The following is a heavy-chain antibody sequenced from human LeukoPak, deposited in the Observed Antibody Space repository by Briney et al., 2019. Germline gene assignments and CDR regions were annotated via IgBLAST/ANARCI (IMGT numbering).Heavy chain of an antibody. Sequence: ASVKVSCKVSGYTLTELSMHWVRQAPGKVLEWMGGFDPEDGETIYAQKFQGRVTMTEDTSTDTAYMELSSLRSEDTAVYYCASSLPLGYCSSTSCPPAYWGQGTLVTVSS. CDR1: GYTLTELS. J-gene: IGHJ4*02. CDR3: ASSLPLGYCSSTSCPPAY. V-gene: IGHV1-24*01. CDR2: FDPEDGET. D-gene: IGHD2-2*01.